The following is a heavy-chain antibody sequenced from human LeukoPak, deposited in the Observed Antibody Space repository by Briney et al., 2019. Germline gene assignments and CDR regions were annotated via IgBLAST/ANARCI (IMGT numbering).Heavy chain of an antibody. Sequence: GASVKVSCKASGYTFTSYGISWVRQAPGQGLEWMGWISAYNGNTNYAQKLQGRVTMTTDTSTSTAYMELRSLRSDDTAVYYCARVNEMYYDSSGHYSSDNWFDPWGQGTLVTVSS. CDR1: GYTFTSYG. CDR2: ISAYNGNT. J-gene: IGHJ5*02. CDR3: ARVNEMYYDSSGHYSSDNWFDP. D-gene: IGHD3-22*01. V-gene: IGHV1-18*01.